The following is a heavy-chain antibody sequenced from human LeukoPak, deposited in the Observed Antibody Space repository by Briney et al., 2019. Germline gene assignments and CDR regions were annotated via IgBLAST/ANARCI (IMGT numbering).Heavy chain of an antibody. Sequence: SETLSLTCTVSGGSISSYYWSWIRQPPGKGLEWIGYIYYSGSTNYNPSLKSRVTISVDTSKNQFSLELSSVTAADTAVYYCARVRVAARPYWYFDLWGRGTLVTVSS. D-gene: IGHD6-6*01. CDR1: GGSISSYY. CDR3: ARVRVAARPYWYFDL. J-gene: IGHJ2*01. CDR2: IYYSGST. V-gene: IGHV4-59*01.